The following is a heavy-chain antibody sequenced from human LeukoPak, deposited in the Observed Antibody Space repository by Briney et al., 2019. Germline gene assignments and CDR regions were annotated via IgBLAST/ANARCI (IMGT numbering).Heavy chain of an antibody. CDR1: GFTFSSYA. CDR2: ISYDGSNK. D-gene: IGHD2-8*01. J-gene: IGHJ4*02. CDR3: ARANIVLMVYASTLDY. Sequence: GRSLRLSCAASGFTFSSYAMHWARQAPGKGLEWVAVISYDGSNKYYADSVKGRFTISRDNSKNTLYLQMNSLRAEDTAVYYCARANIVLMVYASTLDYWGQGTLVTVSS. V-gene: IGHV3-30-3*01.